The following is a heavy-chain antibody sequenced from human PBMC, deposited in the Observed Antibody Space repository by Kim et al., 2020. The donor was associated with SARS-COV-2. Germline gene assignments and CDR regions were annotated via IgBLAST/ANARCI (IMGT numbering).Heavy chain of an antibody. V-gene: IGHV3-23*01. CDR2: ISGSGFNT. CDR1: GFTFSTYA. J-gene: IGHJ4*02. D-gene: IGHD6-13*01. Sequence: GGSLRLSCAASGFTFSTYAMSWVRQAPGKGLEWVSSISGSGFNTYYADSVKGRFTISRDNSKNTVHLQMNSLRAEDTAIYYCAKPWTAALGFLFDYWGQGTLVTVS. CDR3: AKPWTAALGFLFDY.